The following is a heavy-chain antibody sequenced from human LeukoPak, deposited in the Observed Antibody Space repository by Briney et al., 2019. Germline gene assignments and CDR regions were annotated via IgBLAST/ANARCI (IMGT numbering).Heavy chain of an antibody. CDR1: GFTFSDYY. Sequence: KPGGSLRLSCAASGFTFSDYYMSWIRQAPGKGLEWVSYISSSSYTNYADSVKGRFTISRDNGENSLYLQMNSLRAEDTAVYYCARVSMVTRSRAFDIWGQGTMVTVSS. CDR3: ARVSMVTRSRAFDI. CDR2: ISSSSYT. J-gene: IGHJ3*02. D-gene: IGHD5-18*01. V-gene: IGHV3-11*05.